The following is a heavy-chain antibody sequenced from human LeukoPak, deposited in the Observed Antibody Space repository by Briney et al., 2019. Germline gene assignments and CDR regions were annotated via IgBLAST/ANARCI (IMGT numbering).Heavy chain of an antibody. D-gene: IGHD6-13*01. V-gene: IGHV1-2*02. J-gene: IGHJ4*02. CDR2: INPNSGGT. Sequence: ASVKVSRKASGYTFTGHYMHWVRQAPGQGLEWMGWINPNSGGTNYAQRFQGRVTMTRDTSITTAYMDLSRLTYDDTAVYYCTRGIAARYWGQGTLVTVSS. CDR1: GYTFTGHY. CDR3: TRGIAARY.